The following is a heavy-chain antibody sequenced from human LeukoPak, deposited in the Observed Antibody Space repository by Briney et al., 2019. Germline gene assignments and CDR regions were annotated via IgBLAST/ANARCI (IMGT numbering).Heavy chain of an antibody. D-gene: IGHD5-12*01. Sequence: GGSLRLSCAASGFTFDDYAMHWVRQAPGKGLEWVAGISWSSGNIGYADSVKGRFTISRDNAENSLHLQMNSLRTEDTALYFCARDAWRRAFNYGMDVWGQGATVAVSS. CDR1: GFTFDDYA. V-gene: IGHV3-9*01. J-gene: IGHJ6*02. CDR3: ARDAWRRAFNYGMDV. CDR2: ISWSSGNI.